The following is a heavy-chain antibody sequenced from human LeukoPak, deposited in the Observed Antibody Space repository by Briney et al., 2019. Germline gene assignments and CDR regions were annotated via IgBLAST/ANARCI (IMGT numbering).Heavy chain of an antibody. V-gene: IGHV3-23*01. Sequence: PGGSLRLSCAASGFTFSTYVMIWVRQAPGKGLEWVSAISDTGGDTYYADSVKGRFTISRDNSKNTLYLQMNSLRAEDTAVYYCAKMGISAGPFDPWGQGTLVTVSS. J-gene: IGHJ5*02. D-gene: IGHD6-13*01. CDR1: GFTFSTYV. CDR2: ISDTGGDT. CDR3: AKMGISAGPFDP.